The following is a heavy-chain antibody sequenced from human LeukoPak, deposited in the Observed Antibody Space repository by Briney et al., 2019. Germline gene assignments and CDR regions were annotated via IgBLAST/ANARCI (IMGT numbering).Heavy chain of an antibody. Sequence: SGPTLVNPTQTLTLTCTFSGFSLSTSGVGVGWIRQPPGKALEWLALIYWHDDKRYSPSLKSRLTITKDTSKNQVVLTMTYMDPVDTATYYCAHRGYCSSTSCYGRSRGWFDPWGQGTLVTVSS. CDR2: IYWHDDK. J-gene: IGHJ5*02. CDR3: AHRGYCSSTSCYGRSRGWFDP. V-gene: IGHV2-5*01. CDR1: GFSLSTSGVG. D-gene: IGHD2-2*01.